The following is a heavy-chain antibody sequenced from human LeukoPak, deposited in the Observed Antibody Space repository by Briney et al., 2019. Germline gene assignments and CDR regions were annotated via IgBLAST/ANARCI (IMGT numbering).Heavy chain of an antibody. Sequence: GGSLRLSCAASGFTFSSYSMNWVRHAPGKGLEWVSSISSSSSYIYYADSVKGRFTISRDNAKNSLYLQMNSLRAEDTAVYYCARDLNGSGSSWGQGTLVTVSS. J-gene: IGHJ5*02. D-gene: IGHD3-10*01. CDR3: ARDLNGSGSS. CDR1: GFTFSSYS. CDR2: ISSSSSYI. V-gene: IGHV3-21*01.